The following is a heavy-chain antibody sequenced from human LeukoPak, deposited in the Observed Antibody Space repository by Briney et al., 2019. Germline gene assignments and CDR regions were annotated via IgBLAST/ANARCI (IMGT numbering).Heavy chain of an antibody. CDR1: GFTFSSYS. D-gene: IGHD1-26*01. CDR3: AKDRSGSYPSYDAFDI. Sequence: GGSLRLSCAASGFTFSSYSMNWVRQAPGKGLEWVASISSISSYIYYADSVKGRFTISRDNAKTSLYLQTNSLRAEDTALYFCAKDRSGSYPSYDAFDIGGQGTEVTVSA. V-gene: IGHV3-21*04. CDR2: ISSISSYI. J-gene: IGHJ3*02.